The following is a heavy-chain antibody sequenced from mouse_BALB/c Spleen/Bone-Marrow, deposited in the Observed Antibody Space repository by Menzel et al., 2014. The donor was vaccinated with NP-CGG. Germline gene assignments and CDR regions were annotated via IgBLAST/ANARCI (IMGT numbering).Heavy chain of an antibody. D-gene: IGHD3-1*01. V-gene: IGHV5-12-2*01. Sequence: EVKLVESGGGLVQPGGSLKLSCAASGFTFSSYTMSWVRQTPEKRLEWVAYITSGGGSTYYPDTVKGRFTISRDNAKNTLCLQMSSLKSEDTAMYYCARHVGNPYAKDYWGQGTSVTVAS. CDR3: ARHVGNPYAKDY. J-gene: IGHJ4*01. CDR2: ITSGGGST. CDR1: GFTFSSYT.